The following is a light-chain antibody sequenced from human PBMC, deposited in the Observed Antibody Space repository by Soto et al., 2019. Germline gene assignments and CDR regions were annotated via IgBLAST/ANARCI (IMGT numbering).Light chain of an antibody. CDR1: SSNIGTNV. CDR2: NNN. CDR3: AAWDDSLIAVV. Sequence: QSVLTQPPSASGTPGQRVTISCSGSSSNIGTNVVNWYQQLPGTAPKLLIYNNNQRPSGVPDRFSGSKSGTSASLAISGLQSEDEADYYCAAWDDSLIAVVFGGGTKLTVL. J-gene: IGLJ2*01. V-gene: IGLV1-44*01.